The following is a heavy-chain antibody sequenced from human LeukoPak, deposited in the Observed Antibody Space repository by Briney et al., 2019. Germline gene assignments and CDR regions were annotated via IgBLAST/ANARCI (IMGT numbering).Heavy chain of an antibody. D-gene: IGHD3-22*01. CDR3: ASLYYDSSGYYYYYYGMDV. CDR1: GYSFNTYW. CDR2: IDPSDSYT. J-gene: IGHJ6*02. V-gene: IGHV5-10-1*01. Sequence: GESLKISCKGSGYSFNTYWIGWVRQMPGKGLEWMGRIDPSDSYTNYSPSFQGHVTISADKSISTAYLQWSSLEASDTAMYYCASLYYDSSGYYYYYYGMDVWGQGTTVTVSS.